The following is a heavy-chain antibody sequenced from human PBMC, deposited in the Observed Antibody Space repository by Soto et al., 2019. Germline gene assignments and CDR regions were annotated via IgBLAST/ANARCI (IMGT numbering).Heavy chain of an antibody. Sequence: QLQLQESGPGLVKPSETLSLTCTVSGGSISSSSYYWGWIRQPPGKGLEWIGSIYYSGSTYYNPSLKSRVTISVDTSKNQFSLKLSSVTAADTAVYYCARPEPTRGYTHWGQGTLVTVSS. V-gene: IGHV4-39*01. CDR3: ARPEPTRGYTH. CDR2: IYYSGST. J-gene: IGHJ4*02. CDR1: GGSISSSSYY. D-gene: IGHD5-18*01.